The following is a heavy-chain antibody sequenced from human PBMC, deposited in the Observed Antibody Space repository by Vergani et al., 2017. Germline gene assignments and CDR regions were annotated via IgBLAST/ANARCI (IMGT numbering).Heavy chain of an antibody. CDR1: GFTFGDYA. J-gene: IGHJ6*02. CDR2: IRSKAYGGTT. CDR3: TRHGDYYYYGMDV. Sequence: EVQLVESGGGLVQPGRSLRLSCTASGFTFGDYAMSWVRQAPGKGLEWVCFIRSKAYGGTTEYAESVKGRFSISRDDSKSMSNLQMNSLKTEDTAVYYCTRHGDYYYYGMDVWGQGTTVTVS. V-gene: IGHV3-49*04. D-gene: IGHD3-3*01.